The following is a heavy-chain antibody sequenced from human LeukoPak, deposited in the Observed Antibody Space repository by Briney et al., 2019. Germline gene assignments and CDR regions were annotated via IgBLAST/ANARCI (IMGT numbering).Heavy chain of an antibody. V-gene: IGHV3-66*04. CDR1: GFTVSSNY. Sequence: PGGSLRLSCAASGFTVSSNYMSWVRQAPGKGLEWVSVIYSGGSTYYADSVKGRFTISRDNSKNTLYLQMNSLRAEDTAVYYCARQFGGKDRYFDYWGQGTLVTVSS. CDR3: ARQFGGKDRYFDY. CDR2: IYSGGST. D-gene: IGHD3-10*01. J-gene: IGHJ4*02.